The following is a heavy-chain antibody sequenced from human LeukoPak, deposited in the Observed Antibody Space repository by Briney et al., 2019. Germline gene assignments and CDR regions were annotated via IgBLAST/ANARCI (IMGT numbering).Heavy chain of an antibody. V-gene: IGHV3-23*01. Sequence: PGGSLRLSGAASGFTFSSYAMSWVRQAPGKGLEWVSAISGSGGSTYYADSVKGRFTISRDNSKNTLYLQMNSLRAEDTAVYYCAKDGATGYSSSWYSIAAFDIWGQGTMVTVSS. CDR3: AKDGATGYSSSWYSIAAFDI. D-gene: IGHD6-13*01. CDR1: GFTFSSYA. J-gene: IGHJ3*02. CDR2: ISGSGGST.